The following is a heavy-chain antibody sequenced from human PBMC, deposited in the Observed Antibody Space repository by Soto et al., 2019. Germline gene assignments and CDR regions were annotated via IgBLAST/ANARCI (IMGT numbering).Heavy chain of an antibody. CDR2: ISGSGGST. V-gene: IGHV3-23*01. CDR1: GFTFSSYA. J-gene: IGHJ3*02. CDR3: AKDPQHYYDYIWGSYRVGAFDI. Sequence: SGGSLRLSCAASGFTFSSYAMSWVRQAPGKGLEWVSAISGSGGSTYYADSVKGRFTISRDNSKNTLYLQMNSLRAEDTAVYYCAKDPQHYYDYIWGSYRVGAFDIWGQGTMVTVSS. D-gene: IGHD3-16*02.